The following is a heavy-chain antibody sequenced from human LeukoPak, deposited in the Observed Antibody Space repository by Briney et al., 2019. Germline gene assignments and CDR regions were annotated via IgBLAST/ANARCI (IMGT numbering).Heavy chain of an antibody. CDR3: VAEVEAADSPLGHLNFDS. J-gene: IGHJ4*02. CDR1: GASITNEDFF. V-gene: IGHV4-39*02. D-gene: IGHD7-27*01. CDR2: ISSSGTT. Sequence: SETLSLTCAVTGASITNEDFFWGWIRQPPGKGLEWVGTISSSGTTYYSPPLRSRLTISVDTSKNHFSLKLTSVTAADTAVYYCVAEVEAADSPLGHLNFDSWGQGILASVSS.